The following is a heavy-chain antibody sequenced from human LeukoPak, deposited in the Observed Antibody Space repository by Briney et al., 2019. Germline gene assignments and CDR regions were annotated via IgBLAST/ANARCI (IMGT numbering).Heavy chain of an antibody. V-gene: IGHV1-2*02. CDR1: GYTFTGYY. CDR3: ARDQYCTSTSCYLYFDY. Sequence: ASVKVSCKASGYTFTGYYMHWVRQAPGQGLEWMGWINPNSGSTNYAQKFQGRVTMTRDTSISTAYMELSRLRSDDTAIYYCARDQYCTSTSCYLYFDYWGQGTLVTVSS. CDR2: INPNSGST. D-gene: IGHD2-2*01. J-gene: IGHJ4*02.